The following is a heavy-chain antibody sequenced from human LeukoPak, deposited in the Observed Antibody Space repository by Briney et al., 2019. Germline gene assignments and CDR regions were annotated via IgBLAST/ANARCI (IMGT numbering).Heavy chain of an antibody. CDR2: IYYSGGT. D-gene: IGHD5-18*01. CDR1: GGSISSGGYY. Sequence: SQTLSLTCTVSGGSISSGGYYWSWIRQHPGEGLEWIGYIYYSGGTYCNPSLKSRVTMSVDTSKNQFSLRLNSVTAADTAVYYCARSDSYGLVDYWGQGTLVTVSS. J-gene: IGHJ4*02. V-gene: IGHV4-31*03. CDR3: ARSDSYGLVDY.